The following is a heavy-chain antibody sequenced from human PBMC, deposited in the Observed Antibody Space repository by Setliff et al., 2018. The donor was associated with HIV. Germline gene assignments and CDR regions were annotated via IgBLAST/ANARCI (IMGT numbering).Heavy chain of an antibody. CDR3: ARDTTPGIGGSCPDAFDI. CDR2: IYYSGST. J-gene: IGHJ3*02. Sequence: SETLSLTCTVSGDSVSSRSYYWSWIRQPPGKGLEWIGYIYYSGSTNYNPSLKSRVTISVDTSKNHFSLKLRSVTAADTAVYYCARDTTPGIGGSCPDAFDIWGQGTMVTVSS. V-gene: IGHV4-61*03. CDR1: GDSVSSRSYY. D-gene: IGHD2-15*01.